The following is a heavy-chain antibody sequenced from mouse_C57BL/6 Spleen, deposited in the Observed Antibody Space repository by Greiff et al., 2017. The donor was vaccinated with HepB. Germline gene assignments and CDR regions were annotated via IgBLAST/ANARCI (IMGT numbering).Heavy chain of an antibody. CDR2: IDPETGGT. Sequence: VQLVESGAELVRPGASVTLSCKASGYTFTDYEMHWVKQTPVHGLEWIGAIDPETGGTAYNQKFKGKAILTADKSPSTAYMELRSLTSEDSAVYYCTRGDYGSSSFAYWGQGTLVTVSA. D-gene: IGHD1-1*01. CDR1: GYTFTDYE. J-gene: IGHJ3*01. CDR3: TRGDYGSSSFAY. V-gene: IGHV1-15*01.